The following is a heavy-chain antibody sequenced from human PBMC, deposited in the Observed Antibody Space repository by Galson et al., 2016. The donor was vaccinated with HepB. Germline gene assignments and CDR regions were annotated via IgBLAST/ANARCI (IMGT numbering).Heavy chain of an antibody. Sequence: LRLSCAASVFTFSDYAMSWVRQAPGKGLQWVSTIRGTGVTSHYADSVKGRFTISRDNSKNTLYLQMSSLRAEDTAMYYCAKATPYYDVLTGFFVYYSDYWGHGTLVTVSS. CDR3: AKATPYYDVLTGFFVYYSDY. D-gene: IGHD3-9*01. CDR2: IRGTGVTS. J-gene: IGHJ4*01. V-gene: IGHV3-23*01. CDR1: VFTFSDYA.